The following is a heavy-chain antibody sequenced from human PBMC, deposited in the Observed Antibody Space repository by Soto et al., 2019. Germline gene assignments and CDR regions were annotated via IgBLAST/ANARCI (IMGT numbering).Heavy chain of an antibody. Sequence: QVQLVQSGAEVKKPGASVKVSCKASGYTFTSYGISWVRQAPGQGLEWMGWISDYNGNTNYAQKLQGRVPMTTDTSTSTAYMELRSLRSDDTAVYYCARRIAVAAPGGNWFDPWGQGTLVTVSS. D-gene: IGHD6-19*01. J-gene: IGHJ5*02. CDR3: ARRIAVAAPGGNWFDP. CDR1: GYTFTSYG. CDR2: ISDYNGNT. V-gene: IGHV1-18*01.